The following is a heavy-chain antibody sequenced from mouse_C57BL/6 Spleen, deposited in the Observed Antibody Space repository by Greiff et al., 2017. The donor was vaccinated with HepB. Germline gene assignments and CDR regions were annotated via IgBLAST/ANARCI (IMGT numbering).Heavy chain of an antibody. Sequence: VQLKESGPELVKPGASVKISCKASGYSFTSYYIHWVKQRPGQGLEWIGWIYPGSGNTKYNEKFKGKATLTADTSSSTAYMQLSSLTSEDSAVYYCARGGTVVAPYWYFDVWGTGTTVTVSS. CDR1: GYSFTSYY. V-gene: IGHV1-66*01. D-gene: IGHD1-1*01. CDR2: IYPGSGNT. CDR3: ARGGTVVAPYWYFDV. J-gene: IGHJ1*03.